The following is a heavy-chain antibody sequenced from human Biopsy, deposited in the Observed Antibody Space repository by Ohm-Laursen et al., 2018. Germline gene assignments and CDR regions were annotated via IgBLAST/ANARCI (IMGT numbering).Heavy chain of an antibody. Sequence: SETLSLTCTVSGCSLSSYYWSWIRQPAGKGLEWIGRIYSSGSTNYNPSLKSRVTLSMDTSKRQFSLKLSFVTAADTAVYYCARWTPEYDSSRYYLDALDIWGQGTKVTVSS. D-gene: IGHD3-22*01. V-gene: IGHV4-4*07. J-gene: IGHJ3*02. CDR1: GCSLSSYY. CDR2: IYSSGST. CDR3: ARWTPEYDSSRYYLDALDI.